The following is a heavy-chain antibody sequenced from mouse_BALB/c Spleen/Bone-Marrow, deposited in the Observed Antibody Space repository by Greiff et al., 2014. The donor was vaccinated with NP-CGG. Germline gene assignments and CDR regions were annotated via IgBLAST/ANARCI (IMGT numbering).Heavy chain of an antibody. CDR3: ATHYYGRFGY. D-gene: IGHD1-2*01. V-gene: IGHV5-12-1*01. Sequence: EVQLVESGGGLVKPGGSLKLSCAASGFGFSSSDMSWVRQTPEKRLEWVAYISSGGGSTYYPDTVEGRFTISRDNAKNTLYLQMSSLKSEDTAMYYCATHYYGRFGYWGQGTTLTVSS. CDR2: ISSGGGST. CDR1: GFGFSSSD. J-gene: IGHJ2*01.